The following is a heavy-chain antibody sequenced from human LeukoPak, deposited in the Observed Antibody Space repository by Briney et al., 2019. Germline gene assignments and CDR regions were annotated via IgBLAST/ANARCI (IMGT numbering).Heavy chain of an antibody. CDR3: AAERPHDFFDY. CDR2: IVVGSGTT. CDR1: GFTFSTSA. J-gene: IGHJ4*02. D-gene: IGHD3-3*01. V-gene: IGHV1-58*01. Sequence: SVKVSCKASGFTFSTSAVQWVRQARGQRLEWIGWIVVGSGTTHYALKFQERVTITRDVSTNTAYMELSSLRAEDTAIYYCAAERPHDFFDYWGQGTLVTVSS.